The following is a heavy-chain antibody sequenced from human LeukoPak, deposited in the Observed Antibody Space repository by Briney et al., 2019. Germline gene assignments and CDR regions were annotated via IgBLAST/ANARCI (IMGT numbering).Heavy chain of an antibody. CDR1: GVSFSGYY. V-gene: IGHV4-34*01. CDR2: INHSGST. Sequence: SETLSLTCAVYGVSFSGYYWSWLRQPPGKGREWVGEINHSGSTNYNPSLKSRVTISVDTSKNQFSLKLSSVTAADTAVYYCARGGYSYGPYYDILTGYYGLYFDYWGQGTLVTVSS. J-gene: IGHJ4*02. CDR3: ARGGYSYGPYYDILTGYYGLYFDY. D-gene: IGHD3-9*01.